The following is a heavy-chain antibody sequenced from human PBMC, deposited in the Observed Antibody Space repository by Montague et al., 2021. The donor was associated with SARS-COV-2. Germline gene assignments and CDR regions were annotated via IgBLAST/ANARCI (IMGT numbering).Heavy chain of an antibody. D-gene: IGHD2-15*01. CDR2: MWYDGSNK. CDR1: GFTFSSYG. V-gene: IGHV3-33*06. Sequence: SLRLSCAASGFTFSSYGMHWVRQAPGKGLEWVAVMWYDGSNKYYADSVKGRFTISRDNSKNTLYLQMNSLRAEDTAVYYCAKDVGLYCSGGSCYSTPTYYFDYWGQGTLVTDSS. J-gene: IGHJ4*02. CDR3: AKDVGLYCSGGSCYSTPTYYFDY.